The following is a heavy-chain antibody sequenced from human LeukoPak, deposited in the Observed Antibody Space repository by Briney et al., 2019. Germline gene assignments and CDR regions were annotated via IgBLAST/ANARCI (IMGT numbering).Heavy chain of an antibody. CDR3: AKDSVVHYVWGSYRYYIDY. V-gene: IGHV3-30*02. Sequence: PGGSLRLSRAASGFTFSSSGMHWVRQAPGKGLEWVAYIRYDGSNKYYAASVKGRFTIARDNSKNTVSLQMNSLRAEDTAVYYCAKDSVVHYVWGSYRYYIDYWGQGTLVTVSS. J-gene: IGHJ4*02. D-gene: IGHD3-16*02. CDR2: IRYDGSNK. CDR1: GFTFSSSG.